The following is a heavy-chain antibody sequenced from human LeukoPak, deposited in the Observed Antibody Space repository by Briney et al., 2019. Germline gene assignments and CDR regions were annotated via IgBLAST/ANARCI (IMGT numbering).Heavy chain of an antibody. Sequence: PGGSLRLSCAASGFTFSSYWMSWVRQAPGKGLEWVANIKQDGSEKYYVDSVKGRFTISRDNAKNSLYLQMNSLRAEDTAIYYCAKDLVTGSLDYWGQGTLVTVSS. CDR2: IKQDGSEK. CDR1: GFTFSSYW. D-gene: IGHD3-10*01. J-gene: IGHJ4*02. CDR3: AKDLVTGSLDY. V-gene: IGHV3-7*03.